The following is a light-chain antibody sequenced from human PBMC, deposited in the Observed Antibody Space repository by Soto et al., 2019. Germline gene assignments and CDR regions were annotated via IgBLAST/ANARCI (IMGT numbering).Light chain of an antibody. CDR1: QSVSSYS. CDR3: QQYDSSPRT. V-gene: IGKV3-20*01. CDR2: GTS. Sequence: ENVLTQSPGTLSLSPGERATLSCRASQSVSSYSLAWYQQTPGQAPRLVMYGTSNRATGIPDRFSGSGSGTDFTLTISRLEPEDFAVYYCQQYDSSPRTFGQGTKVDIK. J-gene: IGKJ1*01.